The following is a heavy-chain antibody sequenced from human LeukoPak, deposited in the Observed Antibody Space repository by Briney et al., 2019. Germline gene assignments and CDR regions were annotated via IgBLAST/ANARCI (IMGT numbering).Heavy chain of an antibody. CDR1: GGTFSSYA. CDR3: ARSWGTAYYYDSSGLPNWFDP. D-gene: IGHD3-22*01. CDR2: IIPILGIA. Sequence: SVKVSCKASGGTFSSYAISWVRQAPGQGLEWMGRIIPILGIANYAQKFQGRVTITADKSTSTAYMELSSLRSEDTAVYYCARSWGTAYYYDSSGLPNWFDPWGQGTLVTVSS. J-gene: IGHJ5*02. V-gene: IGHV1-69*04.